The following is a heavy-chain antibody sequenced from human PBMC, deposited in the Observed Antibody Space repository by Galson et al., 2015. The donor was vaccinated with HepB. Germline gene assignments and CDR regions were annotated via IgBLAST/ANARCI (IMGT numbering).Heavy chain of an antibody. V-gene: IGHV3-23*01. CDR2: IGGSGGST. J-gene: IGHJ4*02. CDR3: AKDEGLVEGGNNFDY. Sequence: SLRLSCAASGFTFSSYAMSWVRQAPGKGLEWVSAIGGSGGSTYYADSVKGRFTISRDNSKNTLYLQMNSLRAEDTAVYYCAKDEGLVEGGNNFDYWGQGTLVTVSS. CDR1: GFTFSSYA. D-gene: IGHD2-8*02.